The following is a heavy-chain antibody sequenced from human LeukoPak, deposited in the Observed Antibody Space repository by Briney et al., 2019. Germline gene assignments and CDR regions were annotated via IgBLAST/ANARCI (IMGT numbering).Heavy chain of an antibody. CDR3: ARELLWFGELSPYYFDY. J-gene: IGHJ4*02. D-gene: IGHD3-10*01. Sequence: LSLTCAVYGGSFSGYYWSWTRQAPGKGLEWVSYISSSGSTIYYADSVKGRFTISRDNAKNSLYLQMNSLRAEDTAVYYCARELLWFGELSPYYFDYWGQGTLVTVSS. CDR2: ISSSGSTI. CDR1: GGSFSGYY. V-gene: IGHV3-11*04.